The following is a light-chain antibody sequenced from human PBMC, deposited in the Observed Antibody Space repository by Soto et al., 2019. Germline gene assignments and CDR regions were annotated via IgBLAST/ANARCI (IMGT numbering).Light chain of an antibody. CDR1: QTVSSNY. Sequence: IVLTQSPDTLSLSPVERAILSCRVSQTVSSNYLAWCQQRPGQAPRLLIYGASTRAAGIPDRFSGSGSGTDFTLTITRLEPEDSAVYFCQQYTGPPTTFGQGRRLEIK. V-gene: IGKV3-20*01. CDR2: GAS. CDR3: QQYTGPPTT. J-gene: IGKJ5*01.